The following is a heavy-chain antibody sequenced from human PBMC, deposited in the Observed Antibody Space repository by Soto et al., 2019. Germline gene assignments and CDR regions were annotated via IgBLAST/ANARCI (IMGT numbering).Heavy chain of an antibody. D-gene: IGHD3-3*01. CDR3: AKVRFSDYDFWSGYYTAHYFDY. V-gene: IGHV3-23*01. J-gene: IGHJ4*02. CDR2: ISGSGGST. CDR1: GFTFSSYA. Sequence: SLRLSCAASGFTFSSYAMSWVRQAPGKGLEWVSAISGSGGSTYYADSVKGRFTISRDNSKNTLYLQMNSLRAEDTAVYYCAKVRFSDYDFWSGYYTAHYFDYWGQGTLVTVSS.